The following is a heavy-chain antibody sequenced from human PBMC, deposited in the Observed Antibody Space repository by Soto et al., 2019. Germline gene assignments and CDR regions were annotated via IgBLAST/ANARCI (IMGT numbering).Heavy chain of an antibody. J-gene: IGHJ4*02. V-gene: IGHV3-49*04. CDR2: IRSKAYGGTT. CDR1: GFTFGDYA. D-gene: IGHD3-3*01. Sequence: GGSLRLSCTASGFTFGDYAMSWVRQAPGKGLEWVGFIRSKAYGGTTEYAASVKGRFTISRDDSKSIAYLQMNSLKTEDTAVYYCISSGITIFGVVIGLDYWGQGTLVTVSS. CDR3: ISSGITIFGVVIGLDY.